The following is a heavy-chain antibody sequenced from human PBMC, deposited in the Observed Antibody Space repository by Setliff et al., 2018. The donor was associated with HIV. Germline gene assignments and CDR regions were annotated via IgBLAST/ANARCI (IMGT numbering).Heavy chain of an antibody. CDR1: NGSISRSSYY. V-gene: IGHV4-39*01. CDR2: IYYSGST. Sequence: SETLSLTCAVSNGSISRSSYYWGWIRQPPGKGPELVGSIYYSGSTYYSPSLKSRVTISVDTSKRQFFLHLTSVTAADTAVYFCASTDNTGYKIDYWGQGALVTVSS. CDR3: ASTDNTGYKIDY. J-gene: IGHJ4*01. D-gene: IGHD3-10*01.